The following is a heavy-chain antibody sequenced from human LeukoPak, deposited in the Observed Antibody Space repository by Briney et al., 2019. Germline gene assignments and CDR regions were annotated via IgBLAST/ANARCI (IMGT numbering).Heavy chain of an antibody. Sequence: GGSLRLSCAASGFTFSNYGMHWVRQAPGKGLEYVSAISSNGGSTYYADSVKGRFTISRDNSKNTLYLQMGSLRAEDMAVYYCASASTFCSSTGCPSGNYWGQGTLVTVSS. CDR1: GFTFSNYG. CDR2: ISSNGGST. D-gene: IGHD2-2*01. CDR3: ASASTFCSSTGCPSGNY. V-gene: IGHV3-64*02. J-gene: IGHJ4*02.